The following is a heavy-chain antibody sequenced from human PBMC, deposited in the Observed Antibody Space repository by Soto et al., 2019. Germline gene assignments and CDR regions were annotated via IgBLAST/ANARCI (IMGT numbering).Heavy chain of an antibody. Sequence: GASVKVSCKTSGYTFTNYPITWVRQAPGQGLEWVGWISAYSGSTNYAQNLQGRVTMTTDTFTSTVYMELRSLRYDDTAVYYCARDLGDVLMALDPWGQGTLVTVSS. D-gene: IGHD2-8*01. CDR1: GYTFTNYP. CDR3: ARDLGDVLMALDP. J-gene: IGHJ5*02. V-gene: IGHV1-18*04. CDR2: ISAYSGST.